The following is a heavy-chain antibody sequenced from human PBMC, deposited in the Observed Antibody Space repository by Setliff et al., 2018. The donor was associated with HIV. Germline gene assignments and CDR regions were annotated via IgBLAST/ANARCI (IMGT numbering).Heavy chain of an antibody. D-gene: IGHD3-22*01. CDR3: ARDPSIGYYYDSSGSYFDY. CDR1: GGSIRSNRDH. V-gene: IGHV4-39*07. Sequence: SETLSLTCNVSGGSIRSNRDHWGWIRQTPGKGLEWIGSISYSGNTYYHPSLQSRVTISLDMSKDQFSLKLSSVTAADTAVYYCARDPSIGYYYDSSGSYFDYWGQGTLVTVSS. CDR2: ISYSGNT. J-gene: IGHJ4*02.